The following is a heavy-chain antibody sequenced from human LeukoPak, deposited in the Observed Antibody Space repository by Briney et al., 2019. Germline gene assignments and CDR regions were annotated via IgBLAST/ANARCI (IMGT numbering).Heavy chain of an antibody. V-gene: IGHV3-74*01. CDR1: GFSFSSYG. J-gene: IGHJ4*02. CDR3: ARVGGSSSIDC. D-gene: IGHD1-26*01. Sequence: QPGRSLRLSCAASGFSFSSYGIHWVRQAPGKGLEWVSRINTDGSSTSYAASVKGRFTISRDNAKNTLSLQRNSLRAEDTAVYYCARVGGSSSIDCWGQGTLVTVSS. CDR2: INTDGSST.